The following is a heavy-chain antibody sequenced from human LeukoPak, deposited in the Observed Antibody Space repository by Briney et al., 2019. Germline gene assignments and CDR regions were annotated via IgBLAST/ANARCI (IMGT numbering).Heavy chain of an antibody. D-gene: IGHD3-22*01. V-gene: IGHV4-39*01. Sequence: SETLSLTCTVSGGSISSYYWGWIRQPPGKGLEWIGSIYYSGSTYYNPSLKSRVTISVDTSKNQFSLKLSSVTAADTAVYYCARGTYDSSGYYYARRSGYYFDYWGQGTLVTVSS. CDR2: IYYSGST. CDR1: GGSISSYY. J-gene: IGHJ4*02. CDR3: ARGTYDSSGYYYARRSGYYFDY.